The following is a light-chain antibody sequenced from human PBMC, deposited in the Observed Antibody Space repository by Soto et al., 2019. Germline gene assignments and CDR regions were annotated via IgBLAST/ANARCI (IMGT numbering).Light chain of an antibody. Sequence: EIVLTQSPGTLSLSPGERATLSCRASQSVSSYLAWYQQKPGQTPRLLIYGASNRATGIPDRFGRSGSGTDFTLTISRLELEDFAVYYCQQYGNSPYTFGQGTKLEIK. CDR1: QSVSSY. CDR3: QQYGNSPYT. CDR2: GAS. J-gene: IGKJ2*01. V-gene: IGKV3-20*01.